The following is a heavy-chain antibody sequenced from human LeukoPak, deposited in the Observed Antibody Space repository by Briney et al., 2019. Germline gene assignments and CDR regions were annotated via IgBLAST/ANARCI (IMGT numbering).Heavy chain of an antibody. J-gene: IGHJ5*02. CDR1: GGSFSGYY. V-gene: IGHV4-34*01. CDR3: ARGGCIVVVPAAIRPYRYNWFDP. CDR2: IYHSGST. Sequence: SETLSLTCAVSGGSFSGYYWSWICQRPGKGLEWIGEIYHSGSTNYNPSLKSRVTISVDTSKNQFSLKLSSVTAADTAVYYCARGGCIVVVPAAIRPYRYNWFDPWGQGTLVTVSS. D-gene: IGHD2-2*01.